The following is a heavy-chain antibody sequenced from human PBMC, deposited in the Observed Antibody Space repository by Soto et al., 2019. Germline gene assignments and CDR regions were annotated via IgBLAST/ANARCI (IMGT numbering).Heavy chain of an antibody. CDR2: ISWNSGSI. V-gene: IGHV3-9*01. Sequence: GGSLRLSCAASGFTFDDYAMHWVRQAPGKGLEWVSGISWNSGSIGYADSVKGRFTISRDNAKNSLYLQMNSLRAEDTALYYCAKEGSRSEYFQHWGQGTLVTVSS. CDR3: AKEGSRSEYFQH. J-gene: IGHJ1*01. CDR1: GFTFDDYA.